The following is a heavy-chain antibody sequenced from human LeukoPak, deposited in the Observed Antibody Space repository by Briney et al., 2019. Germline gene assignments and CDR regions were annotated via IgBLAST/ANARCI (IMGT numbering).Heavy chain of an antibody. D-gene: IGHD5-12*01. CDR2: ISYDGSNK. CDR1: GFTFSNAW. J-gene: IGHJ4*02. Sequence: GGSLRLSCAASGFTFSNAWMSWVRQAPGKGLEWVAVISYDGSNKYYADSVKGRFTISRDNSKNTLYLQMNSLRAEDTAVYYCAKVRSDSGYESFDYWGQGTLVTVSS. V-gene: IGHV3-30*18. CDR3: AKVRSDSGYESFDY.